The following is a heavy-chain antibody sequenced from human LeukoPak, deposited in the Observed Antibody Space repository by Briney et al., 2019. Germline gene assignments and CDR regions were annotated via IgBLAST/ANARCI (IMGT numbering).Heavy chain of an antibody. J-gene: IGHJ3*02. Sequence: PGGSLRLSCAASGFTFDDYAMHWVRQAPGKGLEWVSGISWNSGSIGYADSVKGRFTISRDNAKNSLYLQMNSLRAEDTALYYCAKSRIAVAGNDAFDIWGQGTMVTVSS. D-gene: IGHD6-19*01. CDR3: AKSRIAVAGNDAFDI. CDR2: ISWNSGSI. CDR1: GFTFDDYA. V-gene: IGHV3-9*01.